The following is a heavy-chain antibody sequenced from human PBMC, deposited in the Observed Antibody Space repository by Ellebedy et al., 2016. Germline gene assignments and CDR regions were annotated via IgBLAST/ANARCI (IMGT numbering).Heavy chain of an antibody. Sequence: GGSLRLSCAASGFTVSSNYMSWVRQAPGKGLEWVAVISYDGSSKYYADSVKGRFTISRDNSENTLYLQVNSLRAEDTAVYYCAKDSTVVVRGVIIPEYFQHWGQGTLVTVSS. CDR3: AKDSTVVVRGVIIPEYFQH. V-gene: IGHV3-30*18. J-gene: IGHJ1*01. CDR2: ISYDGSSK. D-gene: IGHD3-10*01. CDR1: GFTVSSNY.